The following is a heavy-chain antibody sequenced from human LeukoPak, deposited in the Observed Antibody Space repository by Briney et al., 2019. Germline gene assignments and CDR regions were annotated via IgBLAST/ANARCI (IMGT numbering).Heavy chain of an antibody. Sequence: PSETLSLTCAVSGGSISSSNWWSWVRQPPGKGLEWIGEIYHSGSTNYNPSLKSRVTISVDTSKNQFSLKLSSVTAADTAVYYCARGYYDSISRGSDAFDIWGQGTMVTVSS. CDR2: IYHSGST. D-gene: IGHD3-22*01. V-gene: IGHV4-4*02. CDR3: ARGYYDSISRGSDAFDI. CDR1: GGSISSSNW. J-gene: IGHJ3*02.